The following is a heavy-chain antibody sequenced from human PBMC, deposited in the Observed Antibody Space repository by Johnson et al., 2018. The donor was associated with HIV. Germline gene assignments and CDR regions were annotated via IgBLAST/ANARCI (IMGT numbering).Heavy chain of an antibody. V-gene: IGHV3-7*01. CDR2: IKQDGSEK. Sequence: VQLVESGGGVVRPGGSLRLSCAASGFRFDNYDMTWVRRAPGKGLEWVANIKQDGSEKYYVDSVKGRFTISRDNSNNTLYLQMNSLRAEDTAVYYCAKGDSSGYYLAAFDIWGQGTMVTVSS. CDR3: AKGDSSGYYLAAFDI. CDR1: GFRFDNYD. J-gene: IGHJ3*02. D-gene: IGHD3-22*01.